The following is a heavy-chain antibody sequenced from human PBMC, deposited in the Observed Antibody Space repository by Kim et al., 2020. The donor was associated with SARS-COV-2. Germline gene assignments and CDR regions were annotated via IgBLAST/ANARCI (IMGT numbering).Heavy chain of an antibody. CDR3: AREDYYAYCYYGMDM. CDR2: IWYDGSNK. CDR1: GFTFSSYG. Sequence: GGSLRLSCTASGFTFSSYGMHWVRQAPGKGLEWVAVIWYDGSNKYYADSVKGRFTISRDNSKNTLYLQMNSLRAEDTAVYYCAREDYYAYCYYGMDMWGPGTTGSV. V-gene: IGHV3-33*01. J-gene: IGHJ6*02. D-gene: IGHD3-10*01.